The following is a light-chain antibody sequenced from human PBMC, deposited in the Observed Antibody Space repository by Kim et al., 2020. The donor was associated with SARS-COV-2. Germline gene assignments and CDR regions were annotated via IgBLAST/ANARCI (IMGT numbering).Light chain of an antibody. CDR1: NNVCKS. V-gene: IGLV3-21*04. Sequence: ARRKTARSTWGGNNNVCKSEHLYQAKPVQCPVLDIYCDSYRPAGHPERFWGSNAGNTATLTISRVEAGDGADYYCQVWDSSSDHWVFGRGTQLTVL. CDR3: QVWDSSSDHWV. CDR2: CDS. J-gene: IGLJ3*02.